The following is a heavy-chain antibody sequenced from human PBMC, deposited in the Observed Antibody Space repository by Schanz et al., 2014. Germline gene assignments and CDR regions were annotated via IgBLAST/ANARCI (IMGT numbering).Heavy chain of an antibody. D-gene: IGHD3-16*01. CDR2: IYYSGGT. Sequence: QLQLQESGPGLVKPSETLSLTCTVSGGSISSSSYFWGWIRQPPGKGLEWVGYIYYSGGTYYSPSLKSRVSISLDTSKNQFSLRLSSVTAADTAVYYCARHGGIPYYPMDVWGQGTTVTVSS. J-gene: IGHJ6*02. V-gene: IGHV4-39*07. CDR3: ARHGGIPYYPMDV. CDR1: GGSISSSSYF.